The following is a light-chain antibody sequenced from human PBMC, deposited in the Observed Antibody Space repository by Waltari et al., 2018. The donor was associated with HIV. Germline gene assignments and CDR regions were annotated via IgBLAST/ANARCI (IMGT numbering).Light chain of an antibody. V-gene: IGLV1-47*01. CDR2: MNN. Sequence: QSVLTQPPSASGTPGQTVTISCSGRGSNIGRNAVFWYQHPPGTTPKRLIYMNNQRPSGVPDRFSGSKSGTSASLAISGLRSGDEADYYCAAWDDSLSGPVFGGGTKVTVL. J-gene: IGLJ3*02. CDR1: GSNIGRNA. CDR3: AAWDDSLSGPV.